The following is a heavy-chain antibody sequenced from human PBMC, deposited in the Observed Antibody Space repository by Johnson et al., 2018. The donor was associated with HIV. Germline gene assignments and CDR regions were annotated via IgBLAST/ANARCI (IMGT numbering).Heavy chain of an antibody. D-gene: IGHD1-1*01. J-gene: IGHJ3*02. CDR1: GFTVSSNY. CDR3: ARGGGGYDAGDAFDT. CDR2: IYSGGST. V-gene: IGHV3-66*01. Sequence: VQLVESGGGLVQPGGSLRLSCAASGFTVSSNYMSWVRQAPGKGLEWVSVIYSGGSTYYADSVKGRFTITRDNSKNTLYLQMNSLRAEDTAVYYCARGGGGYDAGDAFDTWGQGTMVTVSA.